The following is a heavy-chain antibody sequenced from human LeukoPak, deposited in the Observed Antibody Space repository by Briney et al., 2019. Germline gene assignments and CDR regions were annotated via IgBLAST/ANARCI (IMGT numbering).Heavy chain of an antibody. J-gene: IGHJ4*02. V-gene: IGHV4-4*07. CDR3: ARDHGQQLVFDY. D-gene: IGHD6-13*01. CDR2: IYTSGST. CDR1: GGSLSSYY. Sequence: SDTLSLTCTVSGGSLSSYYWSWIRQPAGRGLDGIGRIYTSGSTNYNPSLKSRVPMSVDTSKNQFSLKLSSVTAADTAVYYCARDHGQQLVFDYWGQGTLVTVSS.